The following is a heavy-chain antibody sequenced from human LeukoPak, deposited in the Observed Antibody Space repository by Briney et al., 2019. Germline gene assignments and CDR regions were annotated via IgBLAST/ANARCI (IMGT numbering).Heavy chain of an antibody. CDR1: GFTVSSNY. D-gene: IGHD2-15*01. J-gene: IGHJ6*02. V-gene: IGHV3-53*01. Sequence: GGSLRLSCAASGFTVSSNYMSWVRQAPGKGLEWVSVIYSGGSTYYADSVKGRFTISRDNSKNTLYLQMNSLRAEDTAVYYCARSYCSGGSCYSDDGMDVWGQGTTVTVSS. CDR2: IYSGGST. CDR3: ARSYCSGGSCYSDDGMDV.